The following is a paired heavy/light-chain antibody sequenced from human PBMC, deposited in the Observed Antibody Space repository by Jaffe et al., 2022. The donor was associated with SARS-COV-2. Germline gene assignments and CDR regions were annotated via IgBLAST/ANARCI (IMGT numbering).Light chain of an antibody. CDR3: QQYYSTHT. J-gene: IGKJ2*01. CDR1: QSVLYSSDNKNY. CDR2: WAS. V-gene: IGKV4-1*01. Sequence: DIVMTQSPDSLAVSLGERATINCKSSQSVLYSSDNKNYLAWYQQKPGQPPKLLIYWASTRESGVPDRFSGSGSGTDFTLTISSLQAEDVAVYYCQQYYSTHTFGQGTKLEIK.
Heavy chain of an antibody. CDR1: GFTFRSSW. V-gene: IGHV3-74*01. J-gene: IGHJ4*02. D-gene: IGHD6-13*01. CDR2: VNSDGSST. Sequence: EVQLVESGGGLVQPGGSRRLSCAASGFTFRSSWMHWVRQVPGKGLEWVSRVNSDGSSTSYADSVKGRFTISRDNAENTLYLQMNSLRVEDTAVYHCASHIGGNWYSYFNYWGQGTLVTVSS. CDR3: ASHIGGNWYSYFNY.